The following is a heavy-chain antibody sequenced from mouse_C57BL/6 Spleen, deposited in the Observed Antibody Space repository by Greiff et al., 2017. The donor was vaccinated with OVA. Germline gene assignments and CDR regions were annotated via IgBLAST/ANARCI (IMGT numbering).Heavy chain of an antibody. CDR3: TRGDDYDDWFAY. J-gene: IGHJ3*01. V-gene: IGHV1-5*01. CDR2: IYPGNSDT. D-gene: IGHD2-4*01. Sequence: QLQQSGTVLARPGASVKMSCKTSGYTFTSYWMHWVKQRPGQGLEWIGAIYPGNSDTSYNQKFKGKAKLTAVTSASTAYMELSSLTNEDSAVYYCTRGDDYDDWFAYWGQGTLVTVSA. CDR1: GYTFTSYW.